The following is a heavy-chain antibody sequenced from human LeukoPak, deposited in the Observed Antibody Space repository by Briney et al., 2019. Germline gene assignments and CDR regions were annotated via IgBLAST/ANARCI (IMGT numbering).Heavy chain of an antibody. D-gene: IGHD5-18*01. J-gene: IGHJ6*03. CDR1: GGTFSSYA. CDR3: ARDSFGGYLSYYYYYMDV. V-gene: IGHV1-69*05. Sequence: ASVKVSCKASGGTFSSYAISWVRQAPGQGLEWMGGIIPIFGTANYAQKLQGRVTMTTDTSTSTAYMELRSLRSDDTAVYYCARDSFGGYLSYYYYYMDVWGKGTTVTVSS. CDR2: IIPIFGTA.